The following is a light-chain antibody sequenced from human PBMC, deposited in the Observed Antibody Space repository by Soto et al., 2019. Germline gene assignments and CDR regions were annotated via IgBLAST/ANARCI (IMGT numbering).Light chain of an antibody. CDR2: RNN. CDR3: AAWDDRLSGYGV. V-gene: IGLV1-47*01. CDR1: SSNIESNY. Sequence: QPVLTQPPSASGTPGQRVTISCSGSSSNIESNYVYWYQQFPGTAPKLLIYRNNQRPSGVPDRFSGSKSGTSASLAISGLRSEDEADYYCAAWDDRLSGYGVFGGGTKLTVL. J-gene: IGLJ3*02.